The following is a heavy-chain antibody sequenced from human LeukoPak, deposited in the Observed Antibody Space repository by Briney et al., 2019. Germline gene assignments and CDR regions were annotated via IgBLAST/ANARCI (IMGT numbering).Heavy chain of an antibody. Sequence: GGSLRLSCAASGFTFSSYAMSWVRQAPGKGLEWVSTISGSGGGTFYVDSVKGRFTISRDNAKNSLYLQLNSLRVEDTAVYYCKSGGAAPGSFDYWGQGTLVTVSP. D-gene: IGHD1-1*01. CDR3: KSGGAAPGSFDY. J-gene: IGHJ4*02. CDR1: GFTFSSYA. CDR2: ISGSGGGT. V-gene: IGHV3-23*01.